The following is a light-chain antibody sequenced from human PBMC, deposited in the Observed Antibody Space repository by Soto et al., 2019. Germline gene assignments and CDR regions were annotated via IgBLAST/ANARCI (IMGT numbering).Light chain of an antibody. Sequence: EIVLTQSPGTLSLSLGERATLSCRASQSVSSNYLAWFHQRPGQAPRLLIYGASSRATGIPDRFSGSGSGTDFTLTISRLEPEDFAVFYCQQYGSSPRTFGQGTKVEIK. CDR1: QSVSSNY. V-gene: IGKV3-20*01. J-gene: IGKJ1*01. CDR3: QQYGSSPRT. CDR2: GAS.